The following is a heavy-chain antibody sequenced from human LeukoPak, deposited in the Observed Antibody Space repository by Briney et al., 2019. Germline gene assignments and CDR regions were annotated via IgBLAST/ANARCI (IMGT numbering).Heavy chain of an antibody. J-gene: IGHJ4*02. V-gene: IGHV3-7*03. D-gene: IGHD2-8*01. CDR1: GFTFSSYW. Sequence: GGSLRLSCAASGFTFSSYWMSWVRQAPGKGLEWVANIKQDGSEKYYVDSVKGRFTISRDNAENSLYLQMNSLRAEDTAVYYCAKDAKNGLIVRWGQGTLVTVSS. CDR3: AKDAKNGLIVR. CDR2: IKQDGSEK.